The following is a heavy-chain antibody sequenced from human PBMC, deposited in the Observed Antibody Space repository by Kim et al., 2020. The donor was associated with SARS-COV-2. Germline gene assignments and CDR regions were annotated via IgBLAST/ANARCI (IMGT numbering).Heavy chain of an antibody. Sequence: SVKVSCKASGGTFSSYAISWVRQAPGQGLEWMGGIIPIFGTANYAQKFQGRVTITADKSTSTAYMELSSLRSEDTAVYYCARDGIFDWLSTTIMGAPYFQHWGQGTLVTVSS. V-gene: IGHV1-69*06. CDR2: IIPIFGTA. CDR1: GGTFSSYA. CDR3: ARDGIFDWLSTTIMGAPYFQH. J-gene: IGHJ1*01. D-gene: IGHD3-9*01.